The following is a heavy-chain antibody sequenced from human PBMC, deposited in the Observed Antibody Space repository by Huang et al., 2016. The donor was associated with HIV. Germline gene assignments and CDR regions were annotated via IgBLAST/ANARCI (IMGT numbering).Heavy chain of an antibody. J-gene: IGHJ4*02. V-gene: IGHV3-48*01. D-gene: IGHD3-22*01. CDR2: IRKTSGAT. CDR3: VRDSSSGLQLRY. CDR1: GYTFSTYS. Sequence: EVQLVESGGGFAQPGGSLRLSCVASGYTFSTYSMNWVRQAPGKGRGGGSYIRKTSGATAYAESVKGRFTVSRENVKNSLYLQMNRLRVEDTAMYYCVRDSSSGLQLRYWGQGALVIVS.